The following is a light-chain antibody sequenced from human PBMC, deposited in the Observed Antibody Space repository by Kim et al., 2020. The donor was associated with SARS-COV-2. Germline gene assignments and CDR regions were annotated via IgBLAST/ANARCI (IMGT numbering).Light chain of an antibody. J-gene: IGKJ2*01. CDR2: GAS. CDR1: QSVGSSY. CDR3: QRYGSSPPYT. V-gene: IGKV3-20*01. Sequence: ETVLTQSPGTLSLSPGERATLSCRASQSVGSSYLAWYQQKPGQAPRLLIYGASSRATGIPDRFSGSGSGTDFILTISRLEPEDFAVYYCQRYGSSPPYTFGQGTKLEI.